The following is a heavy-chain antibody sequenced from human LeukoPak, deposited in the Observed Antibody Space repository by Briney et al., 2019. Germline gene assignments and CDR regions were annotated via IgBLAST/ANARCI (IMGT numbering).Heavy chain of an antibody. CDR2: IYTSGST. J-gene: IGHJ5*02. D-gene: IGHD3-22*01. CDR1: GGSISSYY. Sequence: SETLSLTCAVSGGSISSYYWSWIRQPAGKGLEWIGRIYTSGSTNYNPSLKGRVTMSVDTSKNQFSLKLSSVTAADTAVYYCARGYYDVNWFDPWGQGTLVTVSS. CDR3: ARGYYDVNWFDP. V-gene: IGHV4-4*07.